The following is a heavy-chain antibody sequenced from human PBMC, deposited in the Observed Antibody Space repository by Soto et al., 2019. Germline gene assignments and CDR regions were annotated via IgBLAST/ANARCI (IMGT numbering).Heavy chain of an antibody. Sequence: SVKVSCKASGGTFSSYAISWVRQAPGQGLEWMGGIIPIFGTANYAQKFQGRVTITADESTSTAYMELSSLRSEDTAVYYCASARATITGYYYYGMDVWGQGTTGTVS. CDR1: GGTFSSYA. CDR3: ASARATITGYYYYGMDV. V-gene: IGHV1-69*13. D-gene: IGHD5-12*01. J-gene: IGHJ6*02. CDR2: IIPIFGTA.